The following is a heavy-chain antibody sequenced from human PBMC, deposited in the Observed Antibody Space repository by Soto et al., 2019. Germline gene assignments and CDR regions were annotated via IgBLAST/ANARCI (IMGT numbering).Heavy chain of an antibody. CDR2: IYHSGST. CDR3: SFQFWEVFPDVFAF. Sequence: SETLSLSCAVSGGPISSRNWWNWVRQPPGKGLEWIGKIYHSGSTNYNPSLKSRVTISVDKSKNQFSLKLNSVTAADTAVYYCSFQFWEVFPDVFAFCGQGSMV. D-gene: IGHD3-10*01. J-gene: IGHJ3*01. V-gene: IGHV4-4*02. CDR1: GGPISSRNW.